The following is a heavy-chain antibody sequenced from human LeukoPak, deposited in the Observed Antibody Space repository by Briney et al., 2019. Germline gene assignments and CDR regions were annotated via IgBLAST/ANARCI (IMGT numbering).Heavy chain of an antibody. CDR1: GFTFSSYS. CDR2: ISSSSSTI. V-gene: IGHV3-48*01. Sequence: GGSLRLSCAASGFTFSSYSMNWVRQAPGKGLEWVSYISSSSSTIYYADSVKGRFTISRDNSKNTLYLQMNSLRAEDTAVYYCARGPARAAFDYWGQGTLVTVSS. CDR3: ARGPARAAFDY. J-gene: IGHJ4*02. D-gene: IGHD6-25*01.